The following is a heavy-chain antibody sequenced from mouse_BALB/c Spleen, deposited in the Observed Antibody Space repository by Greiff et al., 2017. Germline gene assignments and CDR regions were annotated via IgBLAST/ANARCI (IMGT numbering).Heavy chain of an antibody. CDR2: ILPGSGST. D-gene: IGHD1-1*02. CDR1: GYTFSSYW. J-gene: IGHJ3*01. Sequence: QVQLKQSGAELMKPGASVKISCKATGYTFSSYWIEWVKQRPGHGLEWIGEILPGSGSTNYNEKFKGKATFTADTSSNTAYMQLSSLTSEDSAVYYCTRSNGPWFAYWGQGTLVTVSA. V-gene: IGHV1-9*01. CDR3: TRSNGPWFAY.